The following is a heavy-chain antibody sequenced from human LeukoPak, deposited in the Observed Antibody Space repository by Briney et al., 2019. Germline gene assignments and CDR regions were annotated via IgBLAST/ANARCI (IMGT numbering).Heavy chain of an antibody. D-gene: IGHD2-15*01. V-gene: IGHV3-11*06. CDR2: ISHDSGVR. CDR3: VRDNPRCCGVVPANIDDY. Sequence: GGSLRLSCAASGFTFSDYYMSWIRQAPGKGLEWISYISHDSGVRYYADSVRGRFTISRDNAKNSLHLQMHSLRAEDTAVYYCVRDNPRCCGVVPANIDDYWGQGTLVTVSS. CDR1: GFTFSDYY. J-gene: IGHJ4*02.